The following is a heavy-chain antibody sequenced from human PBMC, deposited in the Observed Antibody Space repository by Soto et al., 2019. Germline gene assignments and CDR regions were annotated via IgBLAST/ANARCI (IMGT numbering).Heavy chain of an antibody. V-gene: IGHV4-59*01. D-gene: IGHD2-15*01. J-gene: IGHJ6*02. CDR2: ISYTGST. Sequence: SETLSLTCTVSGDSIRSYYWSWSRQPPGKGLEWIGYISYTGSTHSNPTLRSRVTISADTSKNQFSLKLSSVTNADTDLYYCAREGVDPLYYWYGIDVWGQGSTVT. CDR3: AREGVDPLYYWYGIDV. CDR1: GDSIRSYY.